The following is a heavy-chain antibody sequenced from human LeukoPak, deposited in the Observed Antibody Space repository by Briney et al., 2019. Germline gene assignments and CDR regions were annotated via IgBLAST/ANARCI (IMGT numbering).Heavy chain of an antibody. D-gene: IGHD6-6*01. Sequence: PSETLSLTCAVYGGSFSGYYWSWIRQPPGKGLEWIGEINHSGSTNYNPSLKSRVTISVDTSKNQFSLKLSSVTAADTAVYYCARREQLAQFDYWGQGTLVTVSS. CDR2: INHSGST. J-gene: IGHJ4*02. CDR1: GGSFSGYY. V-gene: IGHV4-34*01. CDR3: ARREQLAQFDY.